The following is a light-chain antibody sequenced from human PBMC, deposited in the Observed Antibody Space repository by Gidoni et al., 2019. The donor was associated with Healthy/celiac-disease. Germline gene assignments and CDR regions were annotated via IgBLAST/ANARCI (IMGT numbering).Light chain of an antibody. CDR1: QGISSY. Sequence: DIQLTQSPSFLSASVGDRDTITCRASQGISSYLAWYQQKPGKAPKLLIYAASTLQSGVPSRFSGRGSGSEFTLTISSLQPEDFATYSCQQLNSYPITFGQGTRLEIK. CDR2: AAS. J-gene: IGKJ5*01. CDR3: QQLNSYPIT. V-gene: IGKV1-9*01.